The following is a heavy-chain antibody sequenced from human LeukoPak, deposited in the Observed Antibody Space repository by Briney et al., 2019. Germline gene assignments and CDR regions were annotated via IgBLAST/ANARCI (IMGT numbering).Heavy chain of an antibody. CDR2: IYPGDSET. CDR1: GYIFSSFW. D-gene: IGHD3-10*01. CDR3: ARPVGAGHYFNY. J-gene: IGHJ4*02. Sequence: GESLKISCKGSGYIFSSFWIGWVRQMPGKGLEWMGIIYPGDSETRYSPSFQGQVSISADMSISTAYLQWTSLKASDTAMYYCARPVGAGHYFNYWGQGTLVTVSS. V-gene: IGHV5-51*01.